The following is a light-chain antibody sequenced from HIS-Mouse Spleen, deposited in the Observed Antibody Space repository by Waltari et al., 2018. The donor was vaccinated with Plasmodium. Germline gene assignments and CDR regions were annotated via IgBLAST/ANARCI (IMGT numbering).Light chain of an antibody. Sequence: QSALTQPPSASGSPGQSVTISCTGTSSDVGGYNYVSWYQQHPGKAPKLMFYEVSKRPPGGPDRVSGSKSGNTASLTVSGLQAEDEADYYCSSYAGSNNLVFGGGTKLTVL. J-gene: IGLJ2*01. CDR1: SSDVGGYNY. CDR2: EVS. CDR3: SSYAGSNNLV. V-gene: IGLV2-8*01.